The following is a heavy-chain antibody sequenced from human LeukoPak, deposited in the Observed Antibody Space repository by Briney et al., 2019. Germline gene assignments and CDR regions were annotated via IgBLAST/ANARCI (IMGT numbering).Heavy chain of an antibody. CDR1: GFTFSNYN. CDR2: ISSRGSYI. D-gene: IGHD6-13*01. J-gene: IGHJ4*02. Sequence: PGGSLRLSCAASGFTFSNYNINWVRQAPGKGLEWVSSISSRGSYIYYADSVKGRFAISADNAMNSLYLQMNSLGAEDTAVYYCARGYSSSWYDLYYFDYWGQGTLVTVSS. CDR3: ARGYSSSWYDLYYFDY. V-gene: IGHV3-21*01.